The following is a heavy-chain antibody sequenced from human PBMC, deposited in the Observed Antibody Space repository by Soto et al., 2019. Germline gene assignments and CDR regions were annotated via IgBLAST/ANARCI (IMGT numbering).Heavy chain of an antibody. CDR3: ATGGAYCGGDCYPLPLDC. CDR2: IYYSGST. J-gene: IGHJ4*02. Sequence: PSETLSLTCTLSGGSISSYYWSWIRQPPGKGLEWIGSIYYSGSTNYNPSPKNRVTISVDTPKNQFSLKLSSVTAADAAVYYCATGGAYCGGDCYPLPLDCWGQGTQVTVSS. CDR1: GGSISSYY. D-gene: IGHD2-21*02. V-gene: IGHV4-59*01.